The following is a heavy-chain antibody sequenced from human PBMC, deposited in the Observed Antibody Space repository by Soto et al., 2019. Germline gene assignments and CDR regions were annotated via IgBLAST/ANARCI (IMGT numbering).Heavy chain of an antibody. CDR1: GLTFSSYS. CDR2: ISSSSSTI. CDR3: AFGEGSRYYYYGMDV. V-gene: IGHV3-48*01. Sequence: EVQLVESGGGLVQRGGSLRLSCAASGLTFSSYSMNWVRQAPGKGLEWVSYISSSSSTIYYADSVKGRFTISRDNAKNSLYLQMNSRRAEDTAVYYCAFGEGSRYYYYGMDVWGQGTTVTVSS. D-gene: IGHD2-15*01. J-gene: IGHJ6*02.